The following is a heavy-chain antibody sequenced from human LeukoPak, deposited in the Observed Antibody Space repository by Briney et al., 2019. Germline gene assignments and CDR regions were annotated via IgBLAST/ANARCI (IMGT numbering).Heavy chain of an antibody. J-gene: IGHJ4*02. D-gene: IGHD2-2*01. V-gene: IGHV4-39*01. CDR1: GGSISSSSYY. CDR3: ARQLGYCSSTSCYADKVDY. Sequence: SETLSLTCTVSGGSISSSSYYWGWIRQPPGKGLEWIVSIYYSGSTYYNPSLKRRVTISVATSKTQFSLKLSSVTAADTAVYSCARQLGYCSSTSCYADKVDYWGQGTLVTVSS. CDR2: IYYSGST.